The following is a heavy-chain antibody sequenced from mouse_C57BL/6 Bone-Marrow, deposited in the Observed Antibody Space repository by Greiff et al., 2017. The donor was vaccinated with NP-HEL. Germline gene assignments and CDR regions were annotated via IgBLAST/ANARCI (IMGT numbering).Heavy chain of an antibody. D-gene: IGHD1-1*01. CDR1: GYTFTDYN. Sequence: VQLKESGPELVKPGASVKIPCKASGYTFTDYNMDWVKQSHGKSLEWIGDINPNNGGTIYNQKFKGKATLTVDKSSSTAYMELRSLTSEDTAVYYCARLLYYYGSSYWYFDVWGTGTTVTVSS. CDR3: ARLLYYYGSSYWYFDV. CDR2: INPNNGGT. V-gene: IGHV1-18*01. J-gene: IGHJ1*03.